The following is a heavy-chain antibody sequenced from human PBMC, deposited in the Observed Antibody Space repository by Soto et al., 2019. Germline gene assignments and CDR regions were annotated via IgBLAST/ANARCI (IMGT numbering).Heavy chain of an antibody. CDR2: ISSNNNTI. D-gene: IGHD3-22*01. CDR3: VRGITVIVG. V-gene: IGHV3-11*01. J-gene: IGHJ4*02. Sequence: QVQLVESGGGLVKPGGSLRLACAASGFTFSDYNMSWMRQAPGKGLEWVSYISSNNNTIYYADYVKGRFTISRDNAKKSLFLVMNSLRAEDTAIYYSVRGITVIVGWGQGTLVTVSS. CDR1: GFTFSDYN.